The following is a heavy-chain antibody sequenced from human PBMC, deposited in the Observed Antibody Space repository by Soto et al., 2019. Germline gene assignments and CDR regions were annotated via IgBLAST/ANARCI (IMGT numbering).Heavy chain of an antibody. Sequence: GASVKVSCKASCYTFCSYGINWGRQAPGQGLEWMGWISAYNGNTNYAQKLQGRVTMTTDTSTSTAYMELRSLRSDDTAVYYCAGPYYDILTGYYIGHYYYHGMTSGAKGPRSPSP. D-gene: IGHD3-9*01. J-gene: IGHJ6*02. CDR1: CYTFCSYG. CDR3: AGPYYDILTGYYIGHYYYHGMTS. CDR2: ISAYNGNT. V-gene: IGHV1-18*01.